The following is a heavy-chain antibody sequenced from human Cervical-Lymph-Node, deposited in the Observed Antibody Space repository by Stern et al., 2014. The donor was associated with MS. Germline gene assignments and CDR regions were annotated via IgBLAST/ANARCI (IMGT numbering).Heavy chain of an antibody. Sequence: QLQLQESGPGLVKPSETLSLTCAVSGDSISSYTHYWAWIRQPPGKGLEWIGGVYYGGATYYNPSLKIPAPIPVDTSKNHFPLGLNSVTAADTAVYYCAKHACTGAACPFDLWGQGTLVTVSS. V-gene: IGHV4-39*01. J-gene: IGHJ4*02. CDR3: AKHACTGAACPFDL. CDR2: VYYGGAT. CDR1: GDSISSYTHY. D-gene: IGHD2-8*02.